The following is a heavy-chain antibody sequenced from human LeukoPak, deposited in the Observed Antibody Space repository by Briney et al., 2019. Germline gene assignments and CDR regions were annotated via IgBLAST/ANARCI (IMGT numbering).Heavy chain of an antibody. CDR1: GFTFTNYA. D-gene: IGHD3-3*01. CDR2: IRSKANSYAT. J-gene: IGHJ6*03. Sequence: GGSLRLSCAASGFTFTNYAMHWVRQASGKGLEWVGRIRSKANSYATAYAASVKGRFTISRDDSKNTAYLQMNSLKTEDTAVYYCTRHYDFWSGYPPYFFYYYYYMDVWGKGTTVTVSS. V-gene: IGHV3-73*01. CDR3: TRHYDFWSGYPPYFFYYYYYMDV.